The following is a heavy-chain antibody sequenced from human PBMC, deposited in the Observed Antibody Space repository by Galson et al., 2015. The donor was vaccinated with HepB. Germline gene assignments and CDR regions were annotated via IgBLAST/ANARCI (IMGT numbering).Heavy chain of an antibody. CDR2: ISGSGGST. CDR1: GFTFSSYA. D-gene: IGHD3-22*01. Sequence: SLRLSCAASGFTFSSYAMSWVRQAPGKGLEWVSAISGSGGSTYYADSVKGRFTISRDNSKNTLYLQMNSLRAEDTAVYYCAKTTGNYYQTRYGYWGQGTLVTVSS. CDR3: AKTTGNYYQTRYGY. V-gene: IGHV3-23*01. J-gene: IGHJ4*02.